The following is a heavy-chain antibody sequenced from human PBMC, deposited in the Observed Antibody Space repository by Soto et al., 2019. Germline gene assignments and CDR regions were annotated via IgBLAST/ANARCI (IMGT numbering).Heavy chain of an antibody. CDR1: GFSFNPYV. CDR3: AKERPRMTTVVTHDAFDI. CDR2: ISGNTAST. J-gene: IGHJ3*02. D-gene: IGHD4-17*01. V-gene: IGHV3-23*01. Sequence: PGGSLRLSCVASGFSFNPYVMAWVRQAPGKGLEWVSAISGNTASTHYPDSMKGRFTISRDNSKNTLYLQMNSLRAEDTAVYYCAKERPRMTTVVTHDAFDIWGQGTMVTV.